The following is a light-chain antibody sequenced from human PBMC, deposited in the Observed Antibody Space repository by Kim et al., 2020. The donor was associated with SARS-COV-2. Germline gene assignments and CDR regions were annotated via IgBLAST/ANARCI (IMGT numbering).Light chain of an antibody. CDR2: DAS. V-gene: IGKV1D-13*01. CDR1: QGIDSA. Sequence: DRVTITCRASQGIDSAVAWYQQKPGKAPNLLIYDASILESGVPSWFSGSGSGTDFTLTISGLQVEDIATYYCQQFNDYPITFGQGTRLEIK. CDR3: QQFNDYPIT. J-gene: IGKJ5*01.